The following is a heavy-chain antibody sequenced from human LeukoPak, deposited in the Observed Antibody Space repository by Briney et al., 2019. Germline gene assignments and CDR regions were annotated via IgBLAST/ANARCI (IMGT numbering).Heavy chain of an antibody. D-gene: IGHD3-9*01. Sequence: KPSETLSLTCTVSGGSITSGSHYWGWIRQPPGKGLEWIGTIHYRETTYSNPSLKSRVSISIDTSKNQFSLNLSSVAAADTAVFYCASTYFDILTPSYYFDFWGRGTLVTVSS. J-gene: IGHJ4*02. CDR1: GGSITSGSHY. CDR2: IHYRETT. V-gene: IGHV4-39*01. CDR3: ASTYFDILTPSYYFDF.